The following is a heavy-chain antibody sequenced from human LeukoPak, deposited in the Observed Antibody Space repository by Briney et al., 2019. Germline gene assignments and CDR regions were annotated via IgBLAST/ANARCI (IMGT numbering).Heavy chain of an antibody. V-gene: IGHV4-38-2*02. Sequence: SETLSLTCTVSGYSISSGYFWGWIRQPPGKGLEWIGEINHSGSTNYNPSLKSRVTISVDTSKNQFSLKLSSVTAADTAVYYCARTSSGGLWFGELLELEGGQGTLVTVSS. CDR1: GYSISSGYF. D-gene: IGHD3-10*01. J-gene: IGHJ4*02. CDR3: ARTSSGGLWFGELLELE. CDR2: INHSGST.